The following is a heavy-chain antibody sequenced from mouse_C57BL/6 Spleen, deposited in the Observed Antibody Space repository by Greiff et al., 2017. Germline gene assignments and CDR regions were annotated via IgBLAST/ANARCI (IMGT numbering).Heavy chain of an antibody. Sequence: VHVKQSGAELVRPGASVKLSCTASGFNIKDDYMHWVKQRPEQGLEWIGWIDPENGDTEYASKFQGKATITADTSSNTAYLQLSSLTSEDTAVYYCTTGDDYDSWFAYWGQGTLVTVSA. CDR1: GFNIKDDY. CDR3: TTGDDYDSWFAY. D-gene: IGHD2-4*01. CDR2: IDPENGDT. V-gene: IGHV14-4*01. J-gene: IGHJ3*01.